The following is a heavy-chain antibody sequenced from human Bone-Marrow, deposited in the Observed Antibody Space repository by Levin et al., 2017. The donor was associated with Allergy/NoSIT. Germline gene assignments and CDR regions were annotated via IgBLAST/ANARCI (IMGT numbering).Heavy chain of an antibody. CDR3: ARYCSGGSCTYYNGMDV. D-gene: IGHD2-15*01. CDR1: GDSINSRPNY. J-gene: IGHJ6*02. Sequence: SETLSLTCAISGDSINSRPNYWAWIRQPPGKGLEWIGSVSFTGSTFYSPSLQSRVTMSSDTSKNQFSLTLSSVTAADTAVYYCARYCSGGSCTYYNGMDVWAQGTTVTVSS. CDR2: VSFTGST. V-gene: IGHV4-39*01.